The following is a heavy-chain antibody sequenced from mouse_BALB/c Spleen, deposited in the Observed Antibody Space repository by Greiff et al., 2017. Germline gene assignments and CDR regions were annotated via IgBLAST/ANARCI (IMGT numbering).Heavy chain of an antibody. J-gene: IGHJ3*01. CDR1: GFTFSSYA. CDR2: ISSGGSYT. V-gene: IGHV5-9-3*01. D-gene: IGHD2-4*01. CDR3: ARDYDAWFAY. Sequence: EVKLMESGGGLVKPGGSLKLSCAASGFTFSSYAMSWVRQTPEKRLEWVATISSGGSYTYYPDSVKGRFTISRDNAKNTLYLQMSSLRSEDTAMYYCARDYDAWFAYWGQGTLVTVSA.